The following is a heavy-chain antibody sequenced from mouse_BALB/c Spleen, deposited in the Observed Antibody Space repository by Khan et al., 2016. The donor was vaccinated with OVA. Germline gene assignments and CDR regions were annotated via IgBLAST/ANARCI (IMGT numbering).Heavy chain of an antibody. CDR1: GYTFTSYW. CDR3: EGSAYSGDCHYAMDY. D-gene: IGHD2-13*01. Sequence: DLVKPGASVKLSCKASGYTFTSYWINWIKQRPGQGLEWVGYIGPGSGNPYYNEIFKGKATLTVDKSSSTGYIQLTSPTSEASAVSVGEGSAYSGDCHYAMDYWGQGTSVTVSS. V-gene: IGHV1S41*01. J-gene: IGHJ4*01. CDR2: IGPGSGNP.